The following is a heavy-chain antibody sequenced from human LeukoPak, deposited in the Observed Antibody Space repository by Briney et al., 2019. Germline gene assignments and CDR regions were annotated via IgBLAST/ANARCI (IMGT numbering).Heavy chain of an antibody. D-gene: IGHD6-19*01. CDR2: IYTSGST. CDR1: GGSISFYY. J-gene: IGHJ6*03. CDR3: AREGQQWLAYYYFYYMDV. V-gene: IGHV4-4*07. Sequence: SETLSLTCTVSGGSISFYYWSWIRQPAGKGLEWIGRIYTSGSTDYNPPLKSRVTMSVDTSKNQFSLKLSSVTAADTAVYYCAREGQQWLAYYYFYYMDVWGKGTTVTISS.